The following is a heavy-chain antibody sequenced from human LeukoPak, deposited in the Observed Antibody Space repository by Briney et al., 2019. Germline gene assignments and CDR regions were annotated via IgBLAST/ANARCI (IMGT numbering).Heavy chain of an antibody. CDR2: INPDSGGT. CDR1: GYTFTGYY. Sequence: ASVKVSCKASGYTFTGYYINWVRQAPGQGPEWMGWINPDSGGTNYAQKFQGRVTMTRDTSISTAYMELSRLRSDDTAVYYCARATSKVVRGAFDYWGQGTLVTVSS. CDR3: ARATSKVVRGAFDY. V-gene: IGHV1-2*02. D-gene: IGHD3-10*01. J-gene: IGHJ4*02.